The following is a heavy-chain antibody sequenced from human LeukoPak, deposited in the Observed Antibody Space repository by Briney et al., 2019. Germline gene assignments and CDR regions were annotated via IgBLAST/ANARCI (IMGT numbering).Heavy chain of an antibody. Sequence: GGSLRLSCAASGFSVTTYAMGWVRQAPGKGLEWVSVISDRGDSTHYADSVKGRFTISRDSSKSTLYLQVNSLRAEDTAVYYCARVSSGSYYNAFDIWGQGTMVTVSS. CDR1: GFSVTTYA. CDR2: ISDRGDST. CDR3: ARVSSGSYYNAFDI. V-gene: IGHV3-23*01. J-gene: IGHJ3*02. D-gene: IGHD1-26*01.